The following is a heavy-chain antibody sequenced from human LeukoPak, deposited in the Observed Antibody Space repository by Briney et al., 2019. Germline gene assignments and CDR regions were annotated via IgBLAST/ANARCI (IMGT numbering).Heavy chain of an antibody. CDR2: INHSGST. Sequence: SETLSLTCAVYGGSFSGYYWSWIRQPPGKGLEWIGEINHSGSTNYNPSLKSRVTISVDTSKNQFSLKLSSVTAADTAVYYCARGHSDFVVVVAATWSTWFDPWGQGTLVTVSS. J-gene: IGHJ5*02. V-gene: IGHV4-34*01. CDR3: ARGHSDFVVVVAATWSTWFDP. D-gene: IGHD2-15*01. CDR1: GGSFSGYY.